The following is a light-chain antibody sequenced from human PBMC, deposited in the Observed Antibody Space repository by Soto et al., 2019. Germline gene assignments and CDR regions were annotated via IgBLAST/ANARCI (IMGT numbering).Light chain of an antibody. V-gene: IGKV1-39*01. J-gene: IGKJ1*01. CDR2: GAS. CDR1: QNINNY. Sequence: DTELTQSPPSLAASVGDRVTITCRASQNINNYLIWYQQKPGKAPQLLIYGASILQSGVPSRFSGSASGTDFTLTIGSLQPEDFATYYCQESYSVPGTFGQGTKVEI. CDR3: QESYSVPGT.